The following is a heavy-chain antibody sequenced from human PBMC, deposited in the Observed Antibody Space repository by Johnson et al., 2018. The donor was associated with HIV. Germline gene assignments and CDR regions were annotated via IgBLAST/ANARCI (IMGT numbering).Heavy chain of an antibody. CDR1: GFTFSTYG. J-gene: IGHJ3*02. CDR2: ISGTGGTT. D-gene: IGHD3-16*01. CDR3: AKDRLFGFRNDAFDI. V-gene: IGHV3-23*04. Sequence: VQLVESGGGVVQPGGSLRMSCVASGFTFSTYGMTWVRQAPGKGLEWVSAISGTGGTTYYADSVRGRFSISRDKSKDTLYLQMSSLRAEDTAVYYCAKDRLFGFRNDAFDIWGQGTMVTVSS.